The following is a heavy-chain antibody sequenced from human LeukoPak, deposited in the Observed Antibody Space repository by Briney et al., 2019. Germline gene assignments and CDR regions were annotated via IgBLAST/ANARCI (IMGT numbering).Heavy chain of an antibody. CDR3: ARAGQAYYFDY. CDR1: GGSISSGSYY. Sequence: SQTLSLTCTVSGGSISSGSYYWSWIRPPAGKGLEWIGRIYTSGSTNYNPSLKSRVTISVDTSKNQFSLKLSSVTAADTAVYYCARAGQAYYFDYWGQGTLVTVSS. CDR2: IYTSGST. J-gene: IGHJ4*02. V-gene: IGHV4-61*02. D-gene: IGHD3-10*01.